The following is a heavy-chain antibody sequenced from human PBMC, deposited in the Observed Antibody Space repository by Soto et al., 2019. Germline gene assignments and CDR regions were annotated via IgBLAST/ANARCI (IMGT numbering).Heavy chain of an antibody. CDR1: GFTFDSHA. V-gene: IGHV3-23*01. CDR2: VTGSGRST. Sequence: EVQLLESGGGLVQPGGSLRLSCVASGFTFDSHAMTWVRQAPGKGLEWVSTVTGSGRSTYYGDSVKGRFTISRDKSKNTVSLQMNRLIAEDTAVYYCAENDAYCDFSGASDGFDSWGQGTLVTVSS. J-gene: IGHJ5*01. D-gene: IGHD3-3*01. CDR3: AENDAYCDFSGASDGFDS.